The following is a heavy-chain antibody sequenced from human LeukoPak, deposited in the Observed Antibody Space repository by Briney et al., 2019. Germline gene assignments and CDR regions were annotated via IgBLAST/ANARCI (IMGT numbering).Heavy chain of an antibody. Sequence: PGGSLRLSCAASGFTFSSYNMNWVRQAPGKGLEWVSSISSSSSYIYYADSVKGRFTISRDNAKNSLYLQMNSLRAEDTAVYYCARGASGIGGIRFDPWGQGTLVTVSS. V-gene: IGHV3-21*01. CDR3: ARGASGIGGIRFDP. CDR1: GFTFSSYN. CDR2: ISSSSSYI. D-gene: IGHD3-10*01. J-gene: IGHJ5*02.